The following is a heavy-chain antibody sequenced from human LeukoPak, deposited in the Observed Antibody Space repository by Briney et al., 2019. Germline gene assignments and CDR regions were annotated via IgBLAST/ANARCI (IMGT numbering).Heavy chain of an antibody. J-gene: IGHJ5*02. CDR3: ARDSTYCSSTSCYTYNWFDP. Sequence: GASVKVSCKASGYTSTSYGISWVRQAPGQGLEWMGWISAYNGNTNYAQKLQGRVTMTTDTSTSTAYMELRSLRSDDTAVYYCARDSTYCSSTSCYTYNWFDPWSQGTLVTVSS. CDR2: ISAYNGNT. D-gene: IGHD2-2*02. V-gene: IGHV1-18*01. CDR1: GYTSTSYG.